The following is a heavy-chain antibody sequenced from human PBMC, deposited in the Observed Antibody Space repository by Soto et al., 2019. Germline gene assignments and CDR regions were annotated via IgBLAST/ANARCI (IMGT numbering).Heavy chain of an antibody. CDR2: INAGNGNT. CDR3: ARDASSGWYWFDP. D-gene: IGHD6-19*01. V-gene: IGHV1-3*01. CDR1: GYTFTSYA. Sequence: ASVKVSCKASGYTFTSYAMHWVRQAPGQRLEWMGWINAGNGNTKYSQKFQGRVTITRDTSASTAYMELSSLRSEDTAVYYCARDASSGWYWFDPWGQGTLVTVSS. J-gene: IGHJ5*02.